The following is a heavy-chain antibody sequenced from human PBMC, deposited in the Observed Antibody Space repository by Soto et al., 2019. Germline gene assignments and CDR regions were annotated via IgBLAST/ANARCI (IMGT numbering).Heavy chain of an antibody. CDR1: GFTFSNSA. J-gene: IGHJ4*02. V-gene: IGHV3-30-3*01. D-gene: IGHD6-19*01. CDR3: ARDRVVAGIGEIDY. CDR2: ISYDGNNK. Sequence: QVHLVESGGGVVQPGRSLRLSCAASGFTFSNSAMHWARQAPGKGLEWVAVISYDGNNKYHADSVKGRFTISRDNSMNRLYLQMNSLRPEDTAVYYCARDRVVAGIGEIDYWGQGTLVTVSS.